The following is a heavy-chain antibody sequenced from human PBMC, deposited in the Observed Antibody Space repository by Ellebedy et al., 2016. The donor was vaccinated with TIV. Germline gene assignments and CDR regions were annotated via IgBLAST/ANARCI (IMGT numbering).Heavy chain of an antibody. D-gene: IGHD6-13*01. CDR1: GFNVGTDF. J-gene: IGHJ4*02. CDR3: TRGMGTSWSLDN. V-gene: IGHV3-53*01. CDR2: IYRDGTT. Sequence: PGGSLRLSCAVSGFNVGTDFMTWVRQAPGKGLEWVSLIYRDGTTYDADSVRGRFTISRDSSKNTLFLQMNSLRAEDTAVYYCTRGMGTSWSLDNWGQGTLVTVSS.